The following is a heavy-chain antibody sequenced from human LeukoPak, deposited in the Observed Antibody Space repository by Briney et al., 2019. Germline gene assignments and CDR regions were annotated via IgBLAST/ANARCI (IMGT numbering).Heavy chain of an antibody. J-gene: IGHJ5*02. CDR2: ISAYNGNT. V-gene: IGHV1-18*01. CDR1: GGTFSSYA. Sequence: ASVKVSCKASGGTFSSYAISWVRQAPGQGLEWMGWISAYNGNTNYAQKLQGRVTMTTDTSTSTAYMELRSLRSDDTAVYYCARDRGGDYYDSSGYRNWFDPWGQGTLVTVSS. CDR3: ARDRGGDYYDSSGYRNWFDP. D-gene: IGHD3-22*01.